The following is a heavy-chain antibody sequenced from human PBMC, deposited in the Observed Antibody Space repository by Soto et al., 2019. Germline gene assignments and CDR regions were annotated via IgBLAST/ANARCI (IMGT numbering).Heavy chain of an antibody. V-gene: IGHV3-33*01. CDR3: ARDTGAGDYYYYGMDV. Sequence: GGSLRLSCAASGFTFSSYGMHWVRQAPGKGLEWVAVIWYDGSNKYYADSVKGRFTISRDNSKNTLYLQMNSLRAEDTAVYYCARDTGAGDYYYYGMDVWGQGTTVTVSS. D-gene: IGHD3-10*01. CDR2: IWYDGSNK. CDR1: GFTFSSYG. J-gene: IGHJ6*02.